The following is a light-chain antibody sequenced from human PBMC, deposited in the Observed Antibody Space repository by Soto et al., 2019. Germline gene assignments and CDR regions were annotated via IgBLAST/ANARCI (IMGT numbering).Light chain of an antibody. CDR1: QSVSNAY. Sequence: EIVLTQSPGTLSLSPGERATLYCRASQSVSNAYLAWYQQKPGQAPRLLIYDASSMATGVPDRFSGSGSGTDFTLSISRLEPEDFAVYYCQQYGRSPGLFTFGPGTKVDIK. CDR2: DAS. CDR3: QQYGRSPGLFT. V-gene: IGKV3-20*01. J-gene: IGKJ3*01.